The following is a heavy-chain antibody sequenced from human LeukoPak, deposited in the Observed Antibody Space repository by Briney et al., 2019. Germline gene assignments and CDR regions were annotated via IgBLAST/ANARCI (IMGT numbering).Heavy chain of an antibody. CDR2: ISAYNGNT. CDR1: GYTFTSYG. J-gene: IGHJ5*02. CDR3: ARRIPVDIVATKNSNWFDP. D-gene: IGHD5-12*01. V-gene: IGHV1-18*01. Sequence: ASVKVSCKASGYTFTSYGISWVRQAPGQGLEWMGWISAYNGNTNYAQKLQGRVTMTTDTSTSTAYMELRSLRSDDTAVYYCARRIPVDIVATKNSNWFDPWGQGTLVTVSS.